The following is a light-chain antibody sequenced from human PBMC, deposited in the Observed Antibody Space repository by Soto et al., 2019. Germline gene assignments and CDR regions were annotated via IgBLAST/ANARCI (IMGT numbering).Light chain of an antibody. CDR2: DAS. V-gene: IGKV3-15*01. Sequence: EVVLTQSPATLSVYTGDRATLSCRASQYIGSAVAWYHQRSGQAPRLLIFDASIRVPTTPARFSGSVSGTEFTLTISSLESEDFAVYFCQQYGDRPRTFGQGTKVDIK. CDR3: QQYGDRPRT. CDR1: QYIGSA. J-gene: IGKJ1*01.